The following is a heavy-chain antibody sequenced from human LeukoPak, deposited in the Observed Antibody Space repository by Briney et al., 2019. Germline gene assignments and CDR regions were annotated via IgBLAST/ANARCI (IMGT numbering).Heavy chain of an antibody. CDR2: ISSSSSTL. D-gene: IGHD4-23*01. J-gene: IGHJ6*02. CDR1: GLTVSSSC. V-gene: IGHV3-48*02. Sequence: GGSLRLSCAASGLTVSSSCMSWVRQAPGKGLEWVSYISSSSSTLYYADSVKGRFTISRDNAKNSLYLQMNSLRDEDTAVYYCARVQPPPTVVTPRYYYYGMDVWGQGTTVTVSS. CDR3: ARVQPPPTVVTPRYYYYGMDV.